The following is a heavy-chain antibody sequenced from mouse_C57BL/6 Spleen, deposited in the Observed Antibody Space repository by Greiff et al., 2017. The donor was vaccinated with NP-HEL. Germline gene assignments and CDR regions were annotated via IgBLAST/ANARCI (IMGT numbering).Heavy chain of an antibody. D-gene: IGHD2-4*01. CDR2: IDPSDSYT. Sequence: QVQLQQSGAELVMPGASVKLSCKASGYTFTSYWMHWVKQRPGQGLEWIGEIDPSDSYTNYNQKFKGKSTLTVDKSSSTAYMQLSSLTSEDSAVYYCAKSLPRNEYDRFYAMDYWGQGTSVTVSS. CDR3: AKSLPRNEYDRFYAMDY. CDR1: GYTFTSYW. J-gene: IGHJ4*01. V-gene: IGHV1-69*01.